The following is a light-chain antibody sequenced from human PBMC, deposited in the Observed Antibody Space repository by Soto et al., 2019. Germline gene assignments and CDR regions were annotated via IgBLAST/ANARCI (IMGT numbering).Light chain of an antibody. CDR2: GAS. Sequence: EIVLTQSPGTLSLSPGERATLCCRASQSVSSSYLAWYQQKPGQAPRLLLYGASGRATGIPDRFSGSGSGTDFTLTISRLEPEDFAVYYCQQYGSSYTFGQGTKLEIK. J-gene: IGKJ2*01. CDR3: QQYGSSYT. V-gene: IGKV3-20*01. CDR1: QSVSSSY.